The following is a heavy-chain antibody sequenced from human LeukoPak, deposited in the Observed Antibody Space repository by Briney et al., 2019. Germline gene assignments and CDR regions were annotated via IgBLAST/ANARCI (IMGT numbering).Heavy chain of an antibody. J-gene: IGHJ4*02. V-gene: IGHV3-48*04. D-gene: IGHD3-22*01. Sequence: GGSLRLSCAASGFTFSSYSMNWVRQAPGKGLEWVSYISSSSSTIYYADSVKGRFTISRDNAKNSLYLQMNSLRAEDTAVYYCARCFRYYYDSSGYDDYWGQGTLVTVSS. CDR1: GFTFSSYS. CDR3: ARCFRYYYDSSGYDDY. CDR2: ISSSSSTI.